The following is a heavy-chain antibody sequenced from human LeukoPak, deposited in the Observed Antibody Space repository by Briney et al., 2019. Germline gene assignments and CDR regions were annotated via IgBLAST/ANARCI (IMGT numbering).Heavy chain of an antibody. D-gene: IGHD2-2*01. Sequence: ASVKVSCKASGYTFTSYAMHWVRQAPGQRLEWMGWINAGNGNTKYSQKFQGRVTITRDTSASTAYMEPSSLRSEDTAVYYCARDGWPGQLLSVVYFDYWGQGTLVTVSS. CDR3: ARDGWPGQLLSVVYFDY. V-gene: IGHV1-3*01. J-gene: IGHJ4*02. CDR1: GYTFTSYA. CDR2: INAGNGNT.